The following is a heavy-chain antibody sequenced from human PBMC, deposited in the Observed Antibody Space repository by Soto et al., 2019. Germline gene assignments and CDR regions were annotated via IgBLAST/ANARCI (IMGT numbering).Heavy chain of an antibody. J-gene: IGHJ4*02. CDR1: GFTFSDHY. D-gene: IGHD2-15*01. Sequence: EVQLVESGGGLVEPGGSLRLSCAASGFTFSDHYMDWVRQAPGKGLEWIGRVRNKANSYTTEYAASVRGRFTVSRDDSKNSLYLQMNSLKTEDTAKYYCVRNLASGGTYYFDYWGQGTLVTVSS. V-gene: IGHV3-72*01. CDR3: VRNLASGGTYYFDY. CDR2: VRNKANSYTT.